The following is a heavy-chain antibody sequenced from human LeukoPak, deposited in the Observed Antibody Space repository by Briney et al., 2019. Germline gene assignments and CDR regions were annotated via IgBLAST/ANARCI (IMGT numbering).Heavy chain of an antibody. CDR1: GFTFSNYA. CDR2: ISYDGSNK. CDR3: AREPYSSGWYFSYYFDY. D-gene: IGHD6-19*01. J-gene: IGHJ4*02. V-gene: IGHV3-30-3*01. Sequence: GGSLRLCCAASGFTFSNYAMHWVRQAPGKGLEWVAVISYDGSNKYYADSVKGRFTISRDNSKNTLYLQMNSLRAEDTAVYYCAREPYSSGWYFSYYFDYWGQGTLVTVSS.